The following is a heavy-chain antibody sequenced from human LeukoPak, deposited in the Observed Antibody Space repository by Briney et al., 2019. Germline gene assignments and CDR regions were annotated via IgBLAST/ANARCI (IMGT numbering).Heavy chain of an antibody. CDR2: INPNSGGT. D-gene: IGHD1-26*01. CDR3: ARGWGIVGAMWNRNFDY. V-gene: IGHV1-2*02. CDR1: GYTFTGYY. J-gene: IGHJ4*02. Sequence: ASVKVSCKASGYTFTGYYMHWVRQAPGQGLEWMGWINPNSGGTNYAQKFQGRVTMTRDTSISTAYIELSRLRSDDTAVYYCARGWGIVGAMWNRNFDYWGQGTLVTVSS.